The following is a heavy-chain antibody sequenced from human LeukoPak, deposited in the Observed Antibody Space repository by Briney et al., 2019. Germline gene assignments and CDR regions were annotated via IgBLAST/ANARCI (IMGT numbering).Heavy chain of an antibody. V-gene: IGHV1-46*01. D-gene: IGHD1-26*01. Sequence: ASVKVSCKASGYTFTSYYMHWVRQAPGQGLEWMGIINPSGGSTSYAQRLQGRVTMTRDMSTSTVYMELSSLRSEDTAVYYCARAGRWEGRPHAFDIWGQGKMVAVSS. CDR1: GYTFTSYY. J-gene: IGHJ3*02. CDR2: INPSGGST. CDR3: ARAGRWEGRPHAFDI.